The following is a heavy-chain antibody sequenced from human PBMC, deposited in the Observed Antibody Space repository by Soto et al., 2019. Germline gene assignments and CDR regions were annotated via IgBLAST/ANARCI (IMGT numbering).Heavy chain of an antibody. J-gene: IGHJ6*02. CDR2: IYYSGST. CDR3: ARGGKRGYSYGRHQYYYYYGMDV. Sequence: QVQLQESGPGLVKPSQTLSLTCTVSGGSISSGDYYWSWIRQPPGKGLEWIGYIYYSGSTYYNPSLKSRVTISVDTSKIQFSLKLSSVTAADTAVYYCARGGKRGYSYGRHQYYYYYGMDVWGQGTTVTVSS. V-gene: IGHV4-30-4*01. CDR1: GGSISSGDYY. D-gene: IGHD5-18*01.